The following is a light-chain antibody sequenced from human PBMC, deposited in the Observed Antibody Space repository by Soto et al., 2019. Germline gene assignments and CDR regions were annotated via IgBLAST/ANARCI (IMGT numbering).Light chain of an antibody. CDR1: NIGTKS. J-gene: IGLJ2*01. V-gene: IGLV3-21*04. Sequence: SYELTQPPSVSVAPGKTARITCEGNNIGTKSVHWNQQKPGQAPVLVIYNDSGRPSGVPERFSGSNSGNTATLTISRVEAGDKADYYCQVWDSRSDHRVFGGGTKLTVL. CDR3: QVWDSRSDHRV. CDR2: NDS.